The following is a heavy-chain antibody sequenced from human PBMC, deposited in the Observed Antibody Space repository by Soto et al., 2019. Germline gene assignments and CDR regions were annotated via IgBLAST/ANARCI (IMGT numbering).Heavy chain of an antibody. Sequence: GGSLRLSCAASGFTFSSYAMSWVRQAPGKGLEWVSAISGSGGSTYYADSVKGRFTISRDNSKNTLYLQMNSLRAEDTAVYYCAKDPLGSGMFPACYFDYWGQGTLVTVSS. CDR2: ISGSGGST. CDR1: GFTFSSYA. V-gene: IGHV3-23*01. CDR3: AKDPLGSGMFPACYFDY. J-gene: IGHJ4*02. D-gene: IGHD3-10*01.